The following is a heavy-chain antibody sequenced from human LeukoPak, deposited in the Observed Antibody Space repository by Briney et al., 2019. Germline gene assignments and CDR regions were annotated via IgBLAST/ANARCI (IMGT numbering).Heavy chain of an antibody. CDR3: ARAPPSYRYYYYYMDV. CDR2: IYYSGST. Sequence: SETLSLTCTVSGGSISSYYWSWIRQPPGKGLEWIGYIYYSGSTNYNPSLKSRVTISVDTSKNQFSLKLSSVTAADTAVYYCARAPPSYRYYYYYMDVWGKGTTVTDSS. J-gene: IGHJ6*03. V-gene: IGHV4-59*01. CDR1: GGSISSYY. D-gene: IGHD1-26*01.